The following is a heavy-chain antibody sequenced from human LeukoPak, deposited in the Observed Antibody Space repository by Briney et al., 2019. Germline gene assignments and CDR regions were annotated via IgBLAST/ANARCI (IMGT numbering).Heavy chain of an antibody. CDR3: ARAYSNYGDNWFDP. CDR2: IRYDGSNK. J-gene: IGHJ5*02. CDR1: GFTFSSYG. Sequence: GGSLRLSCAASGFTFSSYGMHWVRQAPGKGLEWVAFIRYDGSNKYYADSVKGRFTISRDNSKNTLYLQMNSLRAEDTAVYYCARAYSNYGDNWFDPWGQGTLVTVSS. D-gene: IGHD4-11*01. V-gene: IGHV3-30*02.